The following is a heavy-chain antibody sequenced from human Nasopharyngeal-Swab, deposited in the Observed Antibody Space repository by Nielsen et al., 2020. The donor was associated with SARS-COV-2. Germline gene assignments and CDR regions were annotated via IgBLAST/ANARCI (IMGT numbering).Heavy chain of an antibody. CDR1: GGSISSYY. Sequence: SETLSLTCTVSGGSISSYYWSWIRQPPGKGLEWIGYIYYSGSTNYNPSLKSRVTISVDTSKNQFSLKLSSVIAADTAVYYCARGLPSYYDSSGYYSDWGQGTLVTVSS. V-gene: IGHV4-59*01. CDR2: IYYSGST. J-gene: IGHJ4*02. CDR3: ARGLPSYYDSSGYYSD. D-gene: IGHD3-22*01.